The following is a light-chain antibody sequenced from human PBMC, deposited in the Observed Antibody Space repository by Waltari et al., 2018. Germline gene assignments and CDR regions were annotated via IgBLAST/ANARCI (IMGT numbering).Light chain of an antibody. CDR2: RAS. CDR1: QSVRNW. V-gene: IGKV1-5*03. Sequence: DIQMTQSPSTLSASVGDRVTIACRASQSVRNWLAWYQQQPGKAPKLLIHRASSLESGVPARFSGSGSGTEFTLSSTRLHPDDFATYYCQQYDSYPLTFGGGTKVEIK. CDR3: QQYDSYPLT. J-gene: IGKJ4*01.